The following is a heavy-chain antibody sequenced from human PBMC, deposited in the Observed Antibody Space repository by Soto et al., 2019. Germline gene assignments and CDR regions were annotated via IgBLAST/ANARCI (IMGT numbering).Heavy chain of an antibody. Sequence: GGSLRLSCAASGFTFRSHWMTWVRQAPGKGLEWVANIIQDGSDKYYVDSVKGRFTISRDNAKNSLYLQMTSLRVEDTAVYYCAREGGGYYFDQWGQGTLVTVSS. CDR2: IIQDGSDK. CDR3: AREGGGYYFDQ. V-gene: IGHV3-7*04. D-gene: IGHD5-12*01. CDR1: GFTFRSHW. J-gene: IGHJ4*02.